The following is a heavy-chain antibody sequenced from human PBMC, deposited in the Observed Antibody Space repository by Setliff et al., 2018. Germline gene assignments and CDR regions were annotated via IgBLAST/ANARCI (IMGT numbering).Heavy chain of an antibody. D-gene: IGHD1-26*01. CDR2: IWNDGSSE. Sequence: GGSLRLSCVASGFTFSNYGMHWVRQAPGKGLEWVALIWNDGSSEFYGDSVEGRFTISRDNSKNTLYLQMDSLRAEDTAVYYCARDRGSGSYFLMYFDYWGQGTLVTVS. J-gene: IGHJ4*02. V-gene: IGHV3-33*01. CDR1: GFTFSNYG. CDR3: ARDRGSGSYFLMYFDY.